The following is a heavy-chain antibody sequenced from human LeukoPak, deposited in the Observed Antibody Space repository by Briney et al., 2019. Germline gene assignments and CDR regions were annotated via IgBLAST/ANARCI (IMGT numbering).Heavy chain of an antibody. J-gene: IGHJ4*02. V-gene: IGHV1-18*01. CDR1: GGTFNNSA. D-gene: IGHD6-13*01. CDR3: ARDLTRNGIAATGGLSD. Sequence: ASVKVSCKTSGGTFNNSAISWVRQAPGQGLEWMGWISAYNGNINYAQKLQGRVTMTTDTSTSTAYMEVRSLRSDDTAVYYCARDLTRNGIAATGGLSDWGQGTLVTVSS. CDR2: ISAYNGNI.